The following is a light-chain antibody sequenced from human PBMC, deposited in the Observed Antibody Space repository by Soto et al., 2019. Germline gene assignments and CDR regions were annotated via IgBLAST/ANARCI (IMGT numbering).Light chain of an antibody. CDR2: AAS. J-gene: IGKJ1*01. CDR3: QHYNSYSEA. V-gene: IGKV1-39*01. Sequence: DIQMTQSPSSLSASVGERVTITCRASQNIGVYLNWYQQKPGKAPKLLIYAASSLQSGVSSRFSGSGSATDFTLTISSLLPEDFATYYCQHYNSYSEAFGQGTKVELK. CDR1: QNIGVY.